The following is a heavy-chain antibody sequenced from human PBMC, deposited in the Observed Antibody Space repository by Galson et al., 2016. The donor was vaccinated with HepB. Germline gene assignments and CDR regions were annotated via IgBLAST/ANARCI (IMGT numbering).Heavy chain of an antibody. D-gene: IGHD2-21*02. CDR2: ISYDGGDK. Sequence: SLRLSCAASGFTFSRYGMHWVRQAPGKGLEWVAVISYDGGDKHYADSVKGRFTVSRDNSKNTLFLQMNSLRVEDTAVYYCAKLDCGRDCPRDDWGLGTQVTV. V-gene: IGHV3-30*19. J-gene: IGHJ4*02. CDR3: AKLDCGRDCPRDD. CDR1: GFTFSRYG.